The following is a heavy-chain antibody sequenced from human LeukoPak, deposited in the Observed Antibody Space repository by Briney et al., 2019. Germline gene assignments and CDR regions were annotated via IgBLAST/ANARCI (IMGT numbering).Heavy chain of an antibody. CDR1: AFTFRSYW. V-gene: IGHV3-7*01. J-gene: IGHJ4*02. Sequence: GGSLRLSCAASAFTFRSYWMSWVRQAPGKGLEWVANIKQDGSEKYCVDSVKGRFTISRDNAKKSLYLQMNSLRAEDTAVYYCARDGSPFDSWGQGTLVTVSS. CDR2: IKQDGSEK. D-gene: IGHD1-26*01. CDR3: ARDGSPFDS.